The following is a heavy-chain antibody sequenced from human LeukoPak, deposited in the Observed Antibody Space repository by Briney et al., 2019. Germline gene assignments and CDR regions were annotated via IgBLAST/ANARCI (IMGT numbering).Heavy chain of an antibody. V-gene: IGHV4-59*01. J-gene: IGHJ4*02. CDR3: ARLFWSDSHSFDY. CDR1: GGSTSSYY. D-gene: IGHD3-3*01. Sequence: TSETLSLTCIVSGGSTSSYYWSWIRQPPGKGLEWIGYIYYSGSTNYNPSLKSRVTISLDTSKNQFSLKLSSVPAPDPAVYYCARLFWSDSHSFDYWGQGTLVTVSS. CDR2: IYYSGST.